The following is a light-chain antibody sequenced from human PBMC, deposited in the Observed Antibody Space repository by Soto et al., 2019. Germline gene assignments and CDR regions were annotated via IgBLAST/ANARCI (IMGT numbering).Light chain of an antibody. CDR2: DVS. Sequence: QSALTQPASVSGSPGQSITISCTGTSSDVGGYNYVSWYQQHPGKAPKLMIYDVSNRPSGVSNRFSGSKSGNTASLTISGLQAEHEADYYCSSYTSSSKGVFGTGTKVTVL. J-gene: IGLJ1*01. CDR1: SSDVGGYNY. CDR3: SSYTSSSKGV. V-gene: IGLV2-14*01.